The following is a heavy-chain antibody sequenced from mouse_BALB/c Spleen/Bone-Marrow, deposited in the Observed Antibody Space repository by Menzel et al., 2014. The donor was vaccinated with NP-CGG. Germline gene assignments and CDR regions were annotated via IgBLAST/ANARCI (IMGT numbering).Heavy chain of an antibody. CDR2: IDPAIFT. Sequence: EVQLQQSGAELVKPGASVKLSCTASGFNIKDTYLHWVKQRPEQGLDWIGRIDPAIFTKYDPKFQGKATITADTSSNTAYLHLSGLGSEKTAVYYSASDRCGWCFDVWGAETPRTVSS. CDR3: ASDRCGWCFDV. CDR1: GFNIKDTY. V-gene: IGHV14-3*02. J-gene: IGHJ1*01. D-gene: IGHD2-14*01.